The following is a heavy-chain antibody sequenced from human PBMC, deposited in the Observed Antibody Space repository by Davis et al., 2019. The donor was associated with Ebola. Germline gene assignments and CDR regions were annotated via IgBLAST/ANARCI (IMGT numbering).Heavy chain of an antibody. V-gene: IGHV4-39*07. CDR1: GGSIGSSSYN. J-gene: IGHJ4*02. Sequence: SETLSLTCTVSGGSIGSSSYNWGWIRQPPGKGLEWIGNIYYSGSTYYNPSLKSRVTISVDTSENRLFLKLRSVTATDTAVYYCARGKTYSVYWGQGTLVTVSS. CDR3: ARGKTYSVY. CDR2: IYYSGST.